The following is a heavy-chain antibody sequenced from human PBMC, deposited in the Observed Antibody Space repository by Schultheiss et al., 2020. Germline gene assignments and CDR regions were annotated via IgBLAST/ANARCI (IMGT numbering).Heavy chain of an antibody. J-gene: IGHJ6*02. CDR3: AKVPDSAYYYSPMDV. CDR2: IYSGGST. Sequence: GGSLRLSCAASGFPFSNAWMNWVRQAPGKGLVWVSVIYSGGSTYYADSVKGRFTISRDNSKLVVFLQMNSLRAEDTAVYYCAKVPDSAYYYSPMDVWGRGTTVTVSS. D-gene: IGHD1-14*01. CDR1: GFPFSNAW. V-gene: IGHV3-53*01.